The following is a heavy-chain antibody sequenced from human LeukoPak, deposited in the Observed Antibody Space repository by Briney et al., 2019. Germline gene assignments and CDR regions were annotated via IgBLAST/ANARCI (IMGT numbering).Heavy chain of an antibody. J-gene: IGHJ6*03. CDR2: ISHDGSTI. D-gene: IGHD6-6*01. CDR3: ARAGHSSSLRGYYMDV. CDR1: GFTFSSYA. V-gene: IGHV3-30*03. Sequence: GGSLRLSCAASGFTFSSYAMSWVRQAPGKGLEWVAVISHDGSTIYYADSVEGRFTISRDNSDNTLFLQMNSLRAEDTAVYYCARAGHSSSLRGYYMDVWGKGTTVTVSS.